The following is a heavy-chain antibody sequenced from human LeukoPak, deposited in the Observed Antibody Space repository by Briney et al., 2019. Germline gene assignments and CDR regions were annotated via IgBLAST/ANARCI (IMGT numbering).Heavy chain of an antibody. V-gene: IGHV3-7*05. CDR3: SSGPNFDY. CDR1: GYTFSSDW. J-gene: IGHJ4*02. CDR2: LNQDGSVR. Sequence: PGGSLRLSCAASGYTFSSDWRSWVRQAPGKGLEWVANLNQDGSVRQYVASVKGRFTISRDNAQNSLVLQMNSLSAEDTAVYFCSSGPNFDYWGQGTLVTVSS. D-gene: IGHD3/OR15-3a*01.